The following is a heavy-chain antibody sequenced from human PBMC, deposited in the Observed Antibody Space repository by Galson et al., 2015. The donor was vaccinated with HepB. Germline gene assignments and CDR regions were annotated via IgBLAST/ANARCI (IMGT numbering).Heavy chain of an antibody. V-gene: IGHV3-33*01. Sequence: SLRLSCAASGFTFSSYGMHWVRQAPGKGLEWVAVIWYDGSNKYYADSVKGRFTISRDNSKNTLYLQMNSLRAEDTAVYYCARDGQLYGDYEYYFNYWGQGTLVAVSS. CDR3: ARDGQLYGDYEYYFNY. J-gene: IGHJ4*02. CDR1: GFTFSSYG. D-gene: IGHD4-17*01. CDR2: IWYDGSNK.